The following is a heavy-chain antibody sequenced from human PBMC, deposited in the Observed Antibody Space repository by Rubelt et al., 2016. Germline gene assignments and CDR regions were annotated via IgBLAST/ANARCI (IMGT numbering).Heavy chain of an antibody. CDR2: VFYSGIT. Sequence: QVQLQESGPGLVKPSQTLTLTCTVSGGSINNGGYYWTWVRQHPGTDLEWIGYVFYSGITDYNSFLKSRVIMSIDTSQNQFSLRLRSVTAADTAVYYCASSRGMFFDYWGRGALVTVSS. V-gene: IGHV4-31*03. CDR1: GGSINNGGYY. D-gene: IGHD3-10*01. CDR3: ASSRGMFFDY. J-gene: IGHJ4*02.